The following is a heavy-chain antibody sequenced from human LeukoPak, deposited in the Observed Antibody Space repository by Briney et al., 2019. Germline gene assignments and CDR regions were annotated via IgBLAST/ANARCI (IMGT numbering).Heavy chain of an antibody. CDR3: AREHSGYSYFDY. CDR1: GFTFSDYY. D-gene: IGHD3-22*01. J-gene: IGHJ4*02. CDR2: ISSSGDTI. Sequence: GGSLRLSCAASGFTFSDYYMSWIRQAPGKGLEWVSYISSSGDTIFYADPVKGRFTISRDNAKNSLSLQVNSVRAEDTALYYCAREHSGYSYFDYWGQGTLVTVSS. V-gene: IGHV3-11*01.